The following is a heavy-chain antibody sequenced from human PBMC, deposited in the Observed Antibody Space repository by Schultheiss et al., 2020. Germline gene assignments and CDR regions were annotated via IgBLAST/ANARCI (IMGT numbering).Heavy chain of an antibody. CDR3: ARDGDCSGGSCYSYGMDV. J-gene: IGHJ6*02. V-gene: IGHV3-30*03. CDR1: GFTFSSYS. Sequence: GGSLRLSCAASGFTFSSYSMNWVRQAPGKGLEWVAVISYDGSNKYYADSVKGRFTISRDNSNNTLYLQMNSLRAEDTAVYYCARDGDCSGGSCYSYGMDVWGQGTTVTVSS. CDR2: ISYDGSNK. D-gene: IGHD2-15*01.